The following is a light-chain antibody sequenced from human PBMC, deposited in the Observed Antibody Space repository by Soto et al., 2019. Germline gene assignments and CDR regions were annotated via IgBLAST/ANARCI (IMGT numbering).Light chain of an antibody. J-gene: IGLJ2*01. V-gene: IGLV2-14*02. Sequence: QSALTQPASVSGSPGQSITISCTGTSNDVGGYNLVSWYQQHPGKAPKLIIYDHDKRPSGIPDRFSGSKSGTSATLAITGLQTGDEADYYCGTWDSSLNAYVVFGGGTQLTVL. CDR1: SNDVGGYNL. CDR2: DHD. CDR3: GTWDSSLNAYVV.